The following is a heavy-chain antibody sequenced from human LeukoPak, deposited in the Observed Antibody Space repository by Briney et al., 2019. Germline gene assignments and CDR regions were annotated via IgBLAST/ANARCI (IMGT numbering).Heavy chain of an antibody. Sequence: SETLSLTCTVSGGSISSYYWSWIRQPPGKGLEWIGYIYYSGSTNYNPSLKSRVTISVDTSKNQFSLKLSSVTAADTAVYYCARAHKDCSCTSCPFDYWGQGTLVTVSS. V-gene: IGHV4-59*01. J-gene: IGHJ4*02. CDR3: ARAHKDCSCTSCPFDY. D-gene: IGHD2-2*01. CDR1: GGSISSYY. CDR2: IYYSGST.